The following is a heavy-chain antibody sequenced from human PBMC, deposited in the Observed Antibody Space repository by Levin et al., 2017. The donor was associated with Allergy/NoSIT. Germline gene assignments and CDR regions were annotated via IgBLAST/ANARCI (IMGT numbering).Heavy chain of an antibody. CDR3: ARDSHKTRSTDYDF. Sequence: PGGSLRLSCAASGFTFSDYWMSWVRQAPGKGLEWVANIGGDGGGQWYVDSVKGRFTISRDNAKNSLYLQMNSLRAEDTAVYFCARDSHKTRSTDYDFWGQGTLVTVSS. V-gene: IGHV3-7*01. CDR2: IGGDGGGQ. J-gene: IGHJ4*02. D-gene: IGHD2-2*01. CDR1: GFTFSDYW.